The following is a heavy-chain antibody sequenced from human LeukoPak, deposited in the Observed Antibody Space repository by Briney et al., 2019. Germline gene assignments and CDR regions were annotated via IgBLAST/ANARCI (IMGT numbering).Heavy chain of an antibody. CDR1: GGSISSYY. Sequence: SETLSLTCTVSGGSISSYYWSWIRQPPGKGLEWIGYIFHSGITNYNPSLKSRVTISVDTSKNQFSLKLTSVTAADTAVYYCARDRHSSTRGEGWFDRWGQGTLVTVSS. J-gene: IGHJ5*02. CDR3: ARDRHSSTRGEGWFDR. V-gene: IGHV4-59*01. CDR2: IFHSGIT. D-gene: IGHD6-13*01.